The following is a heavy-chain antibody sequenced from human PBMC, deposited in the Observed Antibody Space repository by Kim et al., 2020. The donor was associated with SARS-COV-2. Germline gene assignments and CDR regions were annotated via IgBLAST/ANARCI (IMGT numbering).Heavy chain of an antibody. CDR3: VRENYRITGRPVVES. CDR2: IERDGSES. D-gene: IGHD2-15*01. V-gene: IGHV3-7*01. Sequence: GGSLRLSCEASGFDFSKFWMSWVRQAPGKGLEWVASIERDGSESSYVDSVKGRFTVSRDNDRKSLWLQMISLRADDTARYFCVRENYRITGRPVVESWG. J-gene: IGHJ5*01. CDR1: GFDFSKFW.